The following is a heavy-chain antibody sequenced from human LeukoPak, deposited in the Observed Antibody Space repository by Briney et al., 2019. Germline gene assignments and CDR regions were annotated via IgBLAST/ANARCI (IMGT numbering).Heavy chain of an antibody. CDR3: AKFYSDRLPLVAANARFDY. J-gene: IGHJ4*02. Sequence: GGSLRLSCAASGFTFSSYAMSWVRQAPGKGLEWVSAIRGSGGNTYYADSVKGRFTISRDNSKNTLYLQMNSLSAEDTAVYSCAKFYSDRLPLVAANARFDYWGQGTLVTVSS. D-gene: IGHD1-26*01. V-gene: IGHV3-23*01. CDR1: GFTFSSYA. CDR2: IRGSGGNT.